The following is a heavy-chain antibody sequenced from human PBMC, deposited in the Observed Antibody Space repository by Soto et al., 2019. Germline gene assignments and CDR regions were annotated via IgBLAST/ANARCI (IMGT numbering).Heavy chain of an antibody. V-gene: IGHV3-48*01. CDR1: GFTFSSYS. Sequence: GGSLRLSCAASGFTFSSYSMNWVRQAPGKGLEWVSYISSSSSTIYYADSVKGRFTISRDNAKNSLYLQMNSLRAEDTAVYYCARDSIVVVINGYFDLWGRGTLVTVSS. J-gene: IGHJ2*01. CDR2: ISSSSSTI. D-gene: IGHD3-22*01. CDR3: ARDSIVVVINGYFDL.